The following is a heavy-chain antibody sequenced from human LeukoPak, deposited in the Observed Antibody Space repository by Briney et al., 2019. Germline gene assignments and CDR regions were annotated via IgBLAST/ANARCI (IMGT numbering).Heavy chain of an antibody. CDR3: ARDSGSYFHDAFDI. CDR2: INPNSGGT. D-gene: IGHD1-26*01. CDR1: GYTFTGYY. Sequence: ASVKVSCKASGYTFTGYYMHRVRQAPGQGLEWMEWINPNSGGTKYAQNFQGRVTMTRDTSISTAYMELTRLTSDDTAVYYCARDSGSYFHDAFDIWGQGTMVTVSS. J-gene: IGHJ3*02. V-gene: IGHV1-2*02.